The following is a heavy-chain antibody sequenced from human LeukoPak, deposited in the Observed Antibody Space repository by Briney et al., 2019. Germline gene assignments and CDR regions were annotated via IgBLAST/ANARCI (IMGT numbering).Heavy chain of an antibody. J-gene: IGHJ4*02. CDR2: INSDGSST. V-gene: IGHV3-74*01. Sequence: PGGSLRLSCAASGFTFSSYWMHWVRRAPGKGLVWVSRINSDGSSTSYADSVKGRFTISRDNAKNTLYLQMNSLRAEDTAVYYCARERGGSGSGWYYFDYWGQGTLVTVSS. CDR1: GFTFSSYW. CDR3: ARERGGSGSGWYYFDY. D-gene: IGHD6-19*01.